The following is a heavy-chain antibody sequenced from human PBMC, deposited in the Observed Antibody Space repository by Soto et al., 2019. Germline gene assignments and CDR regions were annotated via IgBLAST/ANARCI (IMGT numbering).Heavy chain of an antibody. Sequence: QVQLVESGGDVVQPGRSLRLSCAASGFTFSFYAMHCVRQAPGKGLEWVAVISYNGRNKHYVDSVKSRFTISRDNSQDTLYLQMDSLRPDDTAVYYFARQAKIGVRSQFDFDSWGQGTLVTVSS. V-gene: IGHV3-30*04. J-gene: IGHJ4*02. D-gene: IGHD3-10*01. CDR3: ARQAKIGVRSQFDFDS. CDR1: GFTFSFYA. CDR2: ISYNGRNK.